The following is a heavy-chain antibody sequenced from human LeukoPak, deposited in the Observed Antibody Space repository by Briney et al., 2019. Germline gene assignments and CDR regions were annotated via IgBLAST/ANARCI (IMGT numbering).Heavy chain of an antibody. D-gene: IGHD3-3*01. CDR3: ARDLRFYDY. J-gene: IGHJ4*02. V-gene: IGHV3-7*01. CDR1: GFTFSSYW. Sequence: GGSLRLSCAASGFTFSSYWMSWVRRAPGKGLEWVANIKQDGSGEYYVDSVKGRFTISRDNAKSSLYLQMNSLRAEDTAVYYCARDLRFYDYWGQGTLVTVSS. CDR2: IKQDGSGE.